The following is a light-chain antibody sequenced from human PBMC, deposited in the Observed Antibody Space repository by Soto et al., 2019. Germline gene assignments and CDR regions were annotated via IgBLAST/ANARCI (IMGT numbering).Light chain of an antibody. J-gene: IGLJ1*01. CDR1: NSNIGSNT. CDR2: TTN. V-gene: IGLV1-44*01. Sequence: QSVLTQPPSASGTPGQRVSVSCSGSNSNIGSNTVNWYLQLPGTAPKLLIYTTNQRPSGVPDRFSGSKSGTSASLAISGLQSEDAADYYCEAWDDSLNGYVFGTGTKVTVL. CDR3: EAWDDSLNGYV.